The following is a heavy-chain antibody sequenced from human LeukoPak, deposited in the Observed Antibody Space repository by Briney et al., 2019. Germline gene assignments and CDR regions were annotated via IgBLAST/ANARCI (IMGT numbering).Heavy chain of an antibody. Sequence: SETLSLTCSVSGSSINRGHYWVWIRQPPGKGLEGIASIYHSDGRFETGSTHYSPSLKSRVTISVDTSKNQLSLMMTSATAADTAVYYCARNSSGCSFDRWGQGTLDTVSS. CDR3: ARNSSGCSFDR. CDR1: GSSINRGHY. V-gene: IGHV4-38-2*02. D-gene: IGHD6-19*01. CDR2: IYHSDGRFETGST. J-gene: IGHJ4*02.